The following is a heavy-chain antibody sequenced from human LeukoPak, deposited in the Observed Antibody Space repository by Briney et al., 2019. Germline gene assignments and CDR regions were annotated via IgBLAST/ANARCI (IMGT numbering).Heavy chain of an antibody. CDR1: GFTFSSYG. D-gene: IGHD3-10*01. J-gene: IGHJ4*02. Sequence: GGSLRLSRAASGFTFSSYGMHWVRQAPGKGLEWVEVIWYDGSNKNYAASVKGRFTISRDNSKNTQYLQMNSLRAEDTAVYYCARGRYYGSGSYSYYFDYWGQGTLVT. CDR2: IWYDGSNK. CDR3: ARGRYYGSGSYSYYFDY. V-gene: IGHV3-33*01.